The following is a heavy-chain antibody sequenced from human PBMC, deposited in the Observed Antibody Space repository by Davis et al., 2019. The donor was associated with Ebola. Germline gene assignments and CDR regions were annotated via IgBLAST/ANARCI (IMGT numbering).Heavy chain of an antibody. CDR2: IYPGDSDT. J-gene: IGHJ4*02. Sequence: PGGSLRLSCKGSGYSFTSYWIGWVRQMPGKGLEWMGIIYPGDSDTRYSPSFQGQVTISADKSISTAYLQWSSLKASDTAMYYCARQRGYSSPSPSYYLGQGTLVPVSS. CDR3: ARQRGYSSPSPSYY. CDR1: GYSFTSYW. D-gene: IGHD6-6*01. V-gene: IGHV5-51*01.